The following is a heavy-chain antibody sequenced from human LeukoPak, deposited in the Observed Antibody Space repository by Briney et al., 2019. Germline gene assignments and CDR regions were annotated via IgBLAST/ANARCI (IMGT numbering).Heavy chain of an antibody. CDR3: AREGSLYGYHSFDS. CDR2: IKPAKTHGATA. D-gene: IGHD5-18*01. Sequence: GGSLRLSCAASGFTFSSYSMMWVRQAPGKGLEWVGRIKPAKTHGATADYGAPVKGKFTIARDDSTDRLFLQMNSLEAEDTAVYFCAREGSLYGYHSFDSWGQGTLVTVST. CDR1: GFTFSSYS. V-gene: IGHV3-15*01. J-gene: IGHJ4*02.